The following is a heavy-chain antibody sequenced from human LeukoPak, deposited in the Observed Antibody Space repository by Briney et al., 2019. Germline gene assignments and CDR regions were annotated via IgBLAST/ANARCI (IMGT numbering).Heavy chain of an antibody. CDR2: IYYSGST. Sequence: PSETLSLTCTVSGGSISSYYWSWIRQPPGKGLEWIGYIYYSGSTNYNPSLKSRVTISVDTSKNQFSLKLSSVTAADTAVYYCACGSSSGYFLDYWGQGTLVTVSS. CDR3: ACGSSSGYFLDY. D-gene: IGHD6-13*01. V-gene: IGHV4-59*01. CDR1: GGSISSYY. J-gene: IGHJ4*02.